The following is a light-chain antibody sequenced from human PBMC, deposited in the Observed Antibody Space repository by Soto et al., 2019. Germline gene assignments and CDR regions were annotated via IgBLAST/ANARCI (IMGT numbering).Light chain of an antibody. CDR1: QIISSTY. V-gene: IGKV3-20*01. J-gene: IGKJ4*01. Sequence: DIVLTQSPGTLSLSPGERATLSCRASQIISSTYLGWYQQKPGQAPRLLIYGASSRATGIPDRFSGSGSGTDFTLTISRLEPEDFAVYYCQQYGVSPTFGGGTKVEIK. CDR2: GAS. CDR3: QQYGVSPT.